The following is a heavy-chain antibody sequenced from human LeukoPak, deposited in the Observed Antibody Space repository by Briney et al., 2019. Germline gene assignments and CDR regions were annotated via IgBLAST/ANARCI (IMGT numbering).Heavy chain of an antibody. CDR1: GGSISGYY. CDR3: ARAHRWWLQGRIGYYYFDY. CDR2: INHSGST. Sequence: SETLSLTCTVSGGSISGYYWSWIRQPPGKGLEWIGEINHSGSTNYNPSLKSRVTISVDTSKNQFSLKLSSVTAADTAVYYCARAHRWWLQGRIGYYYFDYWGQGTLVTVSS. D-gene: IGHD5-24*01. J-gene: IGHJ4*02. V-gene: IGHV4-34*01.